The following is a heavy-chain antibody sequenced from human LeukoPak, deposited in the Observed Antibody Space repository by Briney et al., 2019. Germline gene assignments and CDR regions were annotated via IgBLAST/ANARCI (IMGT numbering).Heavy chain of an antibody. Sequence: ASVKVSCKASGYTFTGYYMHWVRQAPGQGLEWLGWINPNSGGTNYAQKFQGRVTMTRDTSISTAYMELSRLRSDDTAVYYCARDAPFRQDFDYWGQGTLVTVSS. CDR2: INPNSGGT. J-gene: IGHJ4*02. V-gene: IGHV1-2*02. CDR1: GYTFTGYY. CDR3: ARDAPFRQDFDY.